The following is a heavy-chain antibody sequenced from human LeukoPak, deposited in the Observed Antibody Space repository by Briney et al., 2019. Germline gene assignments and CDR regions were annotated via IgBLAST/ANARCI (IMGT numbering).Heavy chain of an antibody. J-gene: IGHJ5*02. D-gene: IGHD6-19*01. CDR2: MNPNSGNT. Sequence: ASVKVSCKASGYTFTSYGISWVRQATGQGLEWMGWMNPNSGNTGYAQKFQGRVTITRNTSISTAYMELSSLRSEDTAVYYCARVNSGWYIRPFDPWGQGTLVTVSS. V-gene: IGHV1-8*03. CDR3: ARVNSGWYIRPFDP. CDR1: GYTFTSYG.